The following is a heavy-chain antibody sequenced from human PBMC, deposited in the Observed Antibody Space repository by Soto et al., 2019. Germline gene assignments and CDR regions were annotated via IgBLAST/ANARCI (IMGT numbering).Heavy chain of an antibody. CDR2: IYHSGST. D-gene: IGHD5-12*01. V-gene: IGHV4-30-2*01. CDR1: GGSISSGGYS. J-gene: IGHJ4*02. CDR3: ARGDGYKSDYFDY. Sequence: PSETLSLTCAVSGGSISSGGYSWSWIRQPPGKGLEWIGYIYHSGSTYYNPSLKSRVTISVDTSKNQFSLKLSSVTAADTAVYYCARGDGYKSDYFDYWGQGTLVTVSS.